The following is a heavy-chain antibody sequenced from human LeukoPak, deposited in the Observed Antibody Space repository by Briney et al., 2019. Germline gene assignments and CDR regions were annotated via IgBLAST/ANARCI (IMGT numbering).Heavy chain of an antibody. CDR3: AKAYDFWSGYSPLDP. CDR2: INHSGST. Sequence: SETLSLTCAVYGGSFSGYYWSWIRQPPGKGLEWIGEINHSGSTTYNPSLKSRVTISVDTSKNQFSLKLSSVTAADTAVYHCAKAYDFWSGYSPLDPWGQGTLVTVSS. J-gene: IGHJ5*02. CDR1: GGSFSGYY. V-gene: IGHV4-34*01. D-gene: IGHD3-3*01.